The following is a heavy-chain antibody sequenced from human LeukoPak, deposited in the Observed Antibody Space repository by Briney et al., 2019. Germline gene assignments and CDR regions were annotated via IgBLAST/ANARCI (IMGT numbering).Heavy chain of an antibody. CDR1: GFTFSSYS. CDR3: AKDLGVVVVAATPHFDY. J-gene: IGHJ4*02. Sequence: GGSLRLSCAASGFTFSSYSMHWVRQAPGKGLEWVAVISYDGSNKYYADSVKGRFTISRDNSKNTLYLQMNSLRAEDTAVYYCAKDLGVVVVAATPHFDYWGQGTLVTVSS. CDR2: ISYDGSNK. D-gene: IGHD2-15*01. V-gene: IGHV3-30*18.